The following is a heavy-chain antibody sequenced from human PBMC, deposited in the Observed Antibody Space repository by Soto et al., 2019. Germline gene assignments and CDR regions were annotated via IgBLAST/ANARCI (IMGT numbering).Heavy chain of an antibody. D-gene: IGHD2-21*02. J-gene: IGHJ4*02. V-gene: IGHV3-49*04. Sequence: GVLRLSCTASGFSFGDYAMSWVRQAPGKGLEWVGFIRSKAYGGTTEYAASVKGRFTISRDDSKSIAYLQMNSLKTEDTAVYYCNPSASYMVVTHGWYFDYWGQGTLVTVSS. CDR2: IRSKAYGGTT. CDR3: NPSASYMVVTHGWYFDY. CDR1: GFSFGDYA.